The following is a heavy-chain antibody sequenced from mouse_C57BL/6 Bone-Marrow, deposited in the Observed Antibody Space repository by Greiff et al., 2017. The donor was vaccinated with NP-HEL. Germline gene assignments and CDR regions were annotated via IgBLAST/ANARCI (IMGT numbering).Heavy chain of an antibody. CDR1: GYTFTSYW. CDR2: IHPNSGST. V-gene: IGHV1-64*01. Sequence: QVQLQQPGAELVKPGASVKLSCKASGYTFTSYWMHWVKQRPGQGLEWIGMIHPNSGSTNYNEKFKSKATLTVDKASSTAYMQLSSLTSEDSAVYYCARSGWLLRTDYWGQGTSVTVSS. J-gene: IGHJ4*01. D-gene: IGHD2-3*01. CDR3: ARSGWLLRTDY.